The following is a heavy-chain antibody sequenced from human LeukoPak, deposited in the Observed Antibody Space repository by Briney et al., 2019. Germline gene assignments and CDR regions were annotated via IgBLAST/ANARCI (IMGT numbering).Heavy chain of an antibody. Sequence: GASVKVSCKASGGTFSSYAISWVRQAPGQGLEWMGRIIPILGIANYAQKFQGRVTITADKSTSTAYMELSSLRSEDTAVYYCARAKYDILTGNHNWFDPWGQGALVTVSS. D-gene: IGHD3-9*01. V-gene: IGHV1-69*04. CDR1: GGTFSSYA. J-gene: IGHJ5*02. CDR2: IIPILGIA. CDR3: ARAKYDILTGNHNWFDP.